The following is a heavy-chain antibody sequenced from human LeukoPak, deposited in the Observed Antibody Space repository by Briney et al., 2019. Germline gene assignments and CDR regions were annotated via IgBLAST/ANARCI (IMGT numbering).Heavy chain of an antibody. J-gene: IGHJ4*02. D-gene: IGHD4-23*01. CDR2: ISFGSGNI. CDR1: GFTFSTYG. CDR3: ARDDRWSFGN. Sequence: PGGSLRLSCAASGFTFSTYGMNWVRQAPGKGLEWISYISFGSGNIFYADSVKGRFTISRDNVHNSLSLQMNSLRAEDTAVYFCARDDRWSFGNWGQGTLVTVSS. V-gene: IGHV3-48*01.